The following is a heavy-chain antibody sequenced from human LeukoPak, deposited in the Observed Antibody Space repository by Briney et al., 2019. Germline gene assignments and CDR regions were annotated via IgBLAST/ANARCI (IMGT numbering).Heavy chain of an antibody. CDR1: GFTFSDYN. Sequence: PGGSLRLSCAASGFTFSDYNMRWIRQAPGKGLEWVASISRGGSTKYYADSVKGRFTISRDNAKNPLFLQMNSLRAEDTVVYYCSRVLRYCSGGNCYSGGLGYMDVWGKGTTVTISS. V-gene: IGHV3-11*01. D-gene: IGHD2-15*01. CDR3: SRVLRYCSGGNCYSGGLGYMDV. CDR2: ISRGGSTK. J-gene: IGHJ6*03.